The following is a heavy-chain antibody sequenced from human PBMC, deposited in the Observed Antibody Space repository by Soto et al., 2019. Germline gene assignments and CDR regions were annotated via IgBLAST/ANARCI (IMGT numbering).Heavy chain of an antibody. J-gene: IGHJ4*02. V-gene: IGHV4-59*01. Sequence: SSETLSLTCTVSGGSISSYYWSWIRQPPGKGLEWIGYIYYSGSTNYNPSLKSRVTISVDTSKNQFSLKLSSVTAADTAVYYCARVPDYGDYYFDYWGQGNLVTVSS. CDR3: ARVPDYGDYYFDY. D-gene: IGHD4-17*01. CDR2: IYYSGST. CDR1: GGSISSYY.